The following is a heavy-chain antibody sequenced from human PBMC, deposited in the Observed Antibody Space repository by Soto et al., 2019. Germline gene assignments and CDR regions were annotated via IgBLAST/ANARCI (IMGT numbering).Heavy chain of an antibody. Sequence: ASLKISCKGSGYSFTRYWIISVRQMPGKGLEWMGRIDPSDSYTNYSPSFQGHVTISADKSISTAYLQWSSLKASDTAMYYCARHFGVHWFDPWGQGTLVTVS. CDR2: IDPSDSYT. CDR3: ARHFGVHWFDP. D-gene: IGHD2-21*01. V-gene: IGHV5-10-1*01. CDR1: GYSFTRYW. J-gene: IGHJ5*02.